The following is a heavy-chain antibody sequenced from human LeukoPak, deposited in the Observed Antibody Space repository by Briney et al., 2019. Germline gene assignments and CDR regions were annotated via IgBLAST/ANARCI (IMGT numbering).Heavy chain of an antibody. CDR3: ARSITGTTPGAFDI. CDR1: GFSFRRYA. V-gene: IGHV3-23*01. CDR2: ISGPGPST. Sequence: GGSLRLSCAASGFSFRRYAMNWVRQAPGRGLEWVAVISGPGPSTVYADSVKGRFTISRDNSKNTLFLQLDSLRSDDTAVYYCARSITGTTPGAFDIWGQGTMVTVSS. D-gene: IGHD1-7*01. J-gene: IGHJ3*02.